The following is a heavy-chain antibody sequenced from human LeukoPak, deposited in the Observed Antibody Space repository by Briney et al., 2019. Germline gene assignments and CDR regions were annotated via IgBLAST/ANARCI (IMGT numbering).Heavy chain of an antibody. V-gene: IGHV4-59*08. CDR1: GGSISSYH. J-gene: IGHJ4*02. CDR2: IFNSGST. CDR3: ARRVATGAGECFDS. D-gene: IGHD5-12*01. Sequence: SETLSLTCTVSGGSISSYHWTWIRQPPGKGLEWIGYIFNSGSTNYNPSLKSRVTISVDTSKKQFSLKLNSVTAADTAVYYCARRVATGAGECFDSWGQGTLVTVSS.